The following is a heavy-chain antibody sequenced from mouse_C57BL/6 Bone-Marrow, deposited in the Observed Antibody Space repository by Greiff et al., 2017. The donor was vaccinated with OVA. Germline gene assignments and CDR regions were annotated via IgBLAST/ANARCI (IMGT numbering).Heavy chain of an antibody. CDR1: GFTFSNYW. Sequence: EVQLVESGGGLVQPGGSMKLSCVASGFTFSNYWMNWVRQSPEKGLEWVAQIRLKSDNYATHYAESVKGRFTISRDDSKSSVYLQMNNLRAEDTGIYYCTAITTVVAPYYAMDYWGQGTSVTVSS. D-gene: IGHD1-1*01. CDR2: IRLKSDNYAT. V-gene: IGHV6-3*01. J-gene: IGHJ4*01. CDR3: TAITTVVAPYYAMDY.